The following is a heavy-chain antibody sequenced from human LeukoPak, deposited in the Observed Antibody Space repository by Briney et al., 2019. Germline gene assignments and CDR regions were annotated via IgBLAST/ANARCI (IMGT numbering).Heavy chain of an antibody. CDR1: GYSFTSYW. J-gene: IGHJ4*02. V-gene: IGHV5-51*01. CDR2: IYFGDSDP. Sequence: GESLKISCKGSGYSFTSYWIGWVRQMPGKGLEWMGVIYFGDSDPRYSPSFQGQVTISADKSITTAYLQWSSLKASDTAMYYCARSTGSSSSWEFDYWGQGTPVTVSS. D-gene: IGHD6-13*01. CDR3: ARSTGSSSSWEFDY.